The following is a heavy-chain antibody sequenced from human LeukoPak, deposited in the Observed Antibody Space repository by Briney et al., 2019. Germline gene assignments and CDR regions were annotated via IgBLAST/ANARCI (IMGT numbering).Heavy chain of an antibody. Sequence: SETLSLTCVVSGASASSSHWNWIRQLPGKGLEWIGYLSYTGKTDYNPSLTSRVTISLDTSKNQFSLKLSSVTAADTAVYYCARDRLVGSYYMDVWGEGTTVTVSS. D-gene: IGHD2-2*01. CDR1: GASASSSH. CDR3: ARDRLVGSYYMDV. V-gene: IGHV4-59*02. CDR2: LSYTGKT. J-gene: IGHJ6*03.